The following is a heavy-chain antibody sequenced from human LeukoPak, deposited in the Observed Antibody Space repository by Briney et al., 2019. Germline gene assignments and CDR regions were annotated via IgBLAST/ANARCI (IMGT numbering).Heavy chain of an antibody. CDR2: IYYSGST. CDR3: VVVVITTLLGIDY. CDR1: GGSISSSSYY. Sequence: PSETLSLTCTVSGGSISSSSYYWGWIHQPPGKGLEWIGSIYYSGSTYYNPSLKSRVTISVDTSKNQFSLKLSSVTAADTAVYYCVVVVITTLLGIDYWGQGTLVTVSS. J-gene: IGHJ4*02. D-gene: IGHD3-22*01. V-gene: IGHV4-39*07.